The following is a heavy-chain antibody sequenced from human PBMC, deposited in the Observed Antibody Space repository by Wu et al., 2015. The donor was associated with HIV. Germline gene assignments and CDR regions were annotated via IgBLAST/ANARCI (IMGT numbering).Heavy chain of an antibody. CDR2: INPNSGGT. J-gene: IGHJ4*02. D-gene: IGHD5-18*01. CDR1: GYTFTGYY. V-gene: IGHV1-2*02. CDR3: ARATPDTAMVFDY. Sequence: SGAEVKKPGPSVKVSCKASGYTFTGYYMHWVRQAPGQGLEWMGWINPNSGGTNYAQKFQGRVTMTRDTSISTAYMELSRLRSDDTAVYYCARATPDTAMVFDYWGQGTLVTVSS.